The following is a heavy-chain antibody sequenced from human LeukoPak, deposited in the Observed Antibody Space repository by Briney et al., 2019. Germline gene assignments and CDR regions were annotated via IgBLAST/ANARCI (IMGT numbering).Heavy chain of an antibody. CDR2: ISAYNGNT. Sequence: ASVKVSCKASGYTFTSYGVSWVRQAPGQGLERMGWISAYNGNTNYAQKFQGRVTMTEDTSTDTAYMELSSLRSEDTAVYYCATGRPRYYDSSGSGAFDIWGQGTMVTVSS. CDR1: GYTFTSYG. CDR3: ATGRPRYYDSSGSGAFDI. J-gene: IGHJ3*02. D-gene: IGHD3-22*01. V-gene: IGHV1-18*01.